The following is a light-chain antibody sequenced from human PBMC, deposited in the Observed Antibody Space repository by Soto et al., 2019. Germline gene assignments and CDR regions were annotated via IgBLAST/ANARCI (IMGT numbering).Light chain of an antibody. CDR2: AAS. V-gene: IGKV1-39*01. Sequence: DIRMTQSPLSLSASVGDRVTITCRASQSISDYVNWYQQKPGKAPKLLIFAASSLPSGVPSRFSGSGSGTHFTLAISSVSPEDYATYHCQQSHSVPFTFGPGTKVHIE. CDR3: QQSHSVPFT. J-gene: IGKJ3*01. CDR1: QSISDY.